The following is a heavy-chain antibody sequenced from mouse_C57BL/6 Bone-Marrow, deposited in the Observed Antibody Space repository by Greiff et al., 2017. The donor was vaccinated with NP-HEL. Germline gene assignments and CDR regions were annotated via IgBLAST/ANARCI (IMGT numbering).Heavy chain of an antibody. Sequence: QVQLQQPGAELVKPGASVKLSCKASGYTFTSYWMHWVKQRPGRGLEWIGRIDPNSGGTKYNEKFKSKATLTVDKPSSTAYMQLSSLTSEDSAVYYCARSRTMVTRGHYYAMDYWGQGTSVTVSS. CDR3: ARSRTMVTRGHYYAMDY. CDR2: IDPNSGGT. J-gene: IGHJ4*01. CDR1: GYTFTSYW. V-gene: IGHV1-72*01. D-gene: IGHD2-2*01.